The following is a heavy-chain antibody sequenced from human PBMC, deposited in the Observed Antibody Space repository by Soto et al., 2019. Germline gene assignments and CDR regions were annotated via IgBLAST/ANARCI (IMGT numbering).Heavy chain of an antibody. CDR3: ARGYSSSWYYYYGMDV. V-gene: IGHV4-39*01. D-gene: IGHD6-13*01. CDR1: GGSISSSSYY. J-gene: IGHJ6*02. CDR2: IYYSGST. Sequence: QLQLQESGPGLVKPSETLSLTCTVSGGSISSSSYYWGWIRQPPGKGLEWIGSIYYSGSTYYNPSLKSRVTRSVDTSKNQFALKLSSVTAAVTAVYYCARGYSSSWYYYYGMDVWGQGTTVTVSS.